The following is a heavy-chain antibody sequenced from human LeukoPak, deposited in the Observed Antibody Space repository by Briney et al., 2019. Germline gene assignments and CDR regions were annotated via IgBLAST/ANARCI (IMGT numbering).Heavy chain of an antibody. CDR2: IYPGDSDT. D-gene: IGHD2-21*02. V-gene: IGHV5-51*01. Sequence: GESLKISCKGSGYSFTSYWIGWVRQMPGKGLKWMGIIYPGDSDTRYSPSFQGQVTISADKSISTAYLQWSSLKASDTAMYYCARHISDCGGDCPFDYWGQGTLVTVSS. J-gene: IGHJ4*02. CDR3: ARHISDCGGDCPFDY. CDR1: GYSFTSYW.